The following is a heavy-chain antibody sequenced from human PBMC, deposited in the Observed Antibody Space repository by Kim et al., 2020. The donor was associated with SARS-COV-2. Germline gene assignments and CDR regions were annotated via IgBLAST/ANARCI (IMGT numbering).Heavy chain of an antibody. V-gene: IGHV3-21*01. Sequence: GGSLRLSCAASGFTFSSYSMNWVRQAPGKGLEWVSSISSSSSYIYYADSVKGRFTISRDNAKNSLYLQMNSLRAEDTAVYYCARDSLNWNDEDYFDYWGQGTLVTVSS. D-gene: IGHD1-20*01. CDR2: ISSSSSYI. CDR1: GFTFSSYS. CDR3: ARDSLNWNDEDYFDY. J-gene: IGHJ4*02.